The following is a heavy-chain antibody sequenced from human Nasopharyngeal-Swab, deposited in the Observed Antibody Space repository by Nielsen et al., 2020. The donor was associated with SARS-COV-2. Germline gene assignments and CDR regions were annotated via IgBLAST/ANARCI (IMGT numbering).Heavy chain of an antibody. Sequence: GESLKISCAESGFSSSTSGMHWVRQAPGKGLEWVAVVWSDGRGKYYADFVKGRFTISRDSSKNTVYLQMKSLRAEDTAVYYWARDTSGSGWPYYMDVWGKGTTVTVSS. CDR1: GFSSSTSG. D-gene: IGHD6-19*01. V-gene: IGHV3-33*01. CDR2: VWSDGRGK. CDR3: ARDTSGSGWPYYMDV. J-gene: IGHJ6*03.